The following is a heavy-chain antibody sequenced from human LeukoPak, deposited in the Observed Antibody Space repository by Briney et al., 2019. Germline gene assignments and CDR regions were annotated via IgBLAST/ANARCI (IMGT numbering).Heavy chain of an antibody. V-gene: IGHV4-30-2*01. CDR3: ARGVLTWFDP. CDR1: GGSISSGGYS. CDR2: IYHSGST. J-gene: IGHJ5*02. Sequence: SQTLSLTCAVSGGSISSGGYSWSWIRQPPGKGLEWIGYIYHSGSTYYNPSLKSRVTISVDRSKNQFSLKLSSVTAADTAVYYCARGVLTWFDPWGQGTLVTVPS. D-gene: IGHD3-9*01.